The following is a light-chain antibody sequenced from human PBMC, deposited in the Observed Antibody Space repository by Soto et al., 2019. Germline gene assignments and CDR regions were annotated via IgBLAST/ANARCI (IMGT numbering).Light chain of an antibody. CDR3: MSFAGSNILM. CDR2: EVT. CDR1: SSDVGAYKY. V-gene: IGLV2-8*01. J-gene: IGLJ3*02. Sequence: QSALTQPPSASGSPGQSVTISCTGTSSDVGAYKYVSWYQQHPGKAPKLLIYEVTKRASGVPDRFYGSKSGNTASLTVSGLQAEDEADYHCMSFAGSNILMFGGGTKVTVL.